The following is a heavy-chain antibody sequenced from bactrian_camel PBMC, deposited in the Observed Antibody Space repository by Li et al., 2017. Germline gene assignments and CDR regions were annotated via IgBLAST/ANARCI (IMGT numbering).Heavy chain of an antibody. J-gene: IGHJ4*01. V-gene: IGHV3S1*01. Sequence: VQLVESGGGSVQAGGSLRLSCARSGFVYTGYCISWFRQAPGKEREGVTVINSDSGSISYVDSVKGRFTISQDHGQNTVYLQMSSLKPGDTGMYYCAADVGALSSRCLGLSPDTYNYWGQGTQVTVS. CDR1: GFVYTGYC. D-gene: IGHD5*01. CDR3: AADVGALSSRCLGLSPDTYNY. CDR2: INSDSGSI.